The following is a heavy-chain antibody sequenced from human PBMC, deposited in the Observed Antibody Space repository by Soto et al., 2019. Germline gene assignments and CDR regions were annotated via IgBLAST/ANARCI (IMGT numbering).Heavy chain of an antibody. Sequence: VQLVESGGGLVQPGGSLRLSCAASGFTFSSYGMHWVRQAPGKGLEWVAVISYDGSNKYYADSVKGRFTISRDNSKNTLYLQMNSLRAEDTAVYYCAKDGSALLWFGELYGYYGMDVWGQGTTVTVSS. CDR2: ISYDGSNK. CDR3: AKDGSALLWFGELYGYYGMDV. D-gene: IGHD3-10*01. CDR1: GFTFSSYG. J-gene: IGHJ6*02. V-gene: IGHV3-30*18.